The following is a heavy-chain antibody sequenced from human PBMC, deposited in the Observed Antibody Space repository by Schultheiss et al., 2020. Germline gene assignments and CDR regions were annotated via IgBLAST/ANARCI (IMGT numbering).Heavy chain of an antibody. CDR1: GDSITGFY. Sequence: SETLSLTCTVSGDSITGFYWSWIRQPPGRGLEWIGYVYNIGTTNFNPSLNSRVSLSVDTSKNQFSLKLTSVTTADTAVYYCARGWGISWYFFDHWGPGTVVTVSS. CDR2: VYNIGTT. V-gene: IGHV4-59*01. J-gene: IGHJ4*02. D-gene: IGHD6-13*01. CDR3: ARGWGISWYFFDH.